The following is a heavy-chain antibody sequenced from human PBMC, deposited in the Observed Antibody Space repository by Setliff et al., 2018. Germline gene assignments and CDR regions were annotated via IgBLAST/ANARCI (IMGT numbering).Heavy chain of an antibody. CDR1: GYSFTTYW. Sequence: GESLKISCKGSGYSFTTYWIGWVRQMPGKGLEWMGIIYPGDSDTRYSPSFQGQVTISANKSISTAYLQLSSLKASDTAIYYCARRAVTAEYFQHWGHGTLVTVSS. CDR2: IYPGDSDT. CDR3: ARRAVTAEYFQH. D-gene: IGHD4-17*01. V-gene: IGHV5-51*01. J-gene: IGHJ1*01.